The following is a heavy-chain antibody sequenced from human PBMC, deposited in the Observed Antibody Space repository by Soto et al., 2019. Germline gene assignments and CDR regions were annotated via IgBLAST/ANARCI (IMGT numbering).Heavy chain of an antibody. CDR3: VVYWVYSSSDYFDY. CDR2: IYYSGST. V-gene: IGHV4-31*03. Sequence: QVQLQESGPGLVKPSQTLSLTCTVSGGSISSGGYYWSWIRQHPGKGLEWIGYIYYSGSTYYNPSLKSRVTISVDTSKNQCSLKLSSVTAADTAVYYCVVYWVYSSSDYFDYWGQGTLVTVSS. CDR1: GGSISSGGYY. D-gene: IGHD6-6*01. J-gene: IGHJ4*02.